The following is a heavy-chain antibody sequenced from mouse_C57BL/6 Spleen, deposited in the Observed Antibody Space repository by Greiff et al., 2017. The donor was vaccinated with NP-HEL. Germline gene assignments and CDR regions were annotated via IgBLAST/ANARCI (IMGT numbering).Heavy chain of an antibody. D-gene: IGHD1-1*01. CDR2: IDPANGNT. V-gene: IGHV14-3*01. CDR1: GFNIKNTY. J-gene: IGHJ2*01. Sequence: EVQVVESVAELVRPGASVKLSCTASGFNIKNTYMHWVKQRPEQGLEWIGRIDPANGNTKYAPKFQGKATITADTSSNTAYLQLSSLTSEDTAIYYCARITTVVATRGYFDYWGQGTTLTVSS. CDR3: ARITTVVATRGYFDY.